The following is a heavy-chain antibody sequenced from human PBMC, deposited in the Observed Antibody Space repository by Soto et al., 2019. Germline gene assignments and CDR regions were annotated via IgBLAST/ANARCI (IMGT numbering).Heavy chain of an antibody. J-gene: IGHJ6*02. V-gene: IGHV1-18*01. Sequence: SVKVSSKASGYTFTSYCINWVRQAPGQGLEWMGWISTYNGNTNYAQKLQGRVTMTTDTSTSTAYMELRSLRSDDTAVYYCAMVDVYVTPSPQDVWGQGTTVTVSS. CDR1: GYTFTSYC. CDR2: ISTYNGNT. CDR3: AMVDVYVTPSPQDV. D-gene: IGHD3-16*01.